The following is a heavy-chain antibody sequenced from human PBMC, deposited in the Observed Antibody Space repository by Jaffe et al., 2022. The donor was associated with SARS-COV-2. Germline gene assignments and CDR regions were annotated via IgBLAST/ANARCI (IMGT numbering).Heavy chain of an antibody. CDR3: ARYARSSYYMDV. Sequence: EVQLVESGGGLVQPGGSLRLPCVVSGFTFSTYWMTWVRQAPGKGLEWVAKINQDGSEKYYVDSVKGRFTISRGNAENSLYLQMNSLRAEDTAVYYCARYARSSYYMDVWGKGTTVTVSS. V-gene: IGHV3-7*01. J-gene: IGHJ6*03. D-gene: IGHD3-16*01. CDR2: INQDGSEK. CDR1: GFTFSTYW.